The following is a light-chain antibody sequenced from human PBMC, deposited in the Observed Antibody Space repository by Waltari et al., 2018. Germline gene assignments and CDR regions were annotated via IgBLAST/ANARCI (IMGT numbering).Light chain of an antibody. CDR3: QQGYSYPFT. Sequence: DIQMTQSPSSLSASVGDTVTITCQASQGIGNNLNWYQQKPGKAPKLLIYRASSLQSGIPSRFSGSGSGTDFTLTISSLRPGDFATYYCQQGYSYPFTFGPGTKLDIK. CDR1: QGIGNN. V-gene: IGKV1-16*01. CDR2: RAS. J-gene: IGKJ3*01.